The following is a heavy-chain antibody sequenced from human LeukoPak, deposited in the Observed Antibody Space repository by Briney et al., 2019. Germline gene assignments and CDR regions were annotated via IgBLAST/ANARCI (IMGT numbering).Heavy chain of an antibody. V-gene: IGHV3-53*01. CDR3: ARDGGSGWYSKQIYYYGMDV. J-gene: IGHJ6*02. CDR2: IYSGGST. CDR1: GFTVSSNY. D-gene: IGHD6-19*01. Sequence: PGGSLRLSCAASGFTVSSNYMSWVRQAPGKGLKWVSVIYSGGSTYYADSVKGRFTISRDNSKNTLYLQMNSLRAEDTAVYYCARDGGSGWYSKQIYYYGMDVWGQGTTVTVSS.